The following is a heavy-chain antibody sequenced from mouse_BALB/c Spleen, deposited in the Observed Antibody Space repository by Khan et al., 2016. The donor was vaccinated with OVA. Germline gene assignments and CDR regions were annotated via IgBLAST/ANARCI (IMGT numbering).Heavy chain of an antibody. CDR3: ARENYYGRGCYAMDD. CDR2: IGPGNSNA. V-gene: IGHV1S41*01. D-gene: IGHD1-1*01. J-gene: IGHJ4*01. CDR1: GYTFTRYW. Sequence: DLVKPGASVKLSCKASGYTFTRYWINWIKQRPGQGLEWIGLIGPGNSNASYNDMFKCTAPLTVDTSSNTAYIQLSSLSSEDSAVYFCARENYYGRGCYAMDDWGQGVSVTVSA.